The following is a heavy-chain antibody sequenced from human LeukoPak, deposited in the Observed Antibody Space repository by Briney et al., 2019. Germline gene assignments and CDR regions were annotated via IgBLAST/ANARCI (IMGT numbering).Heavy chain of an antibody. J-gene: IGHJ4*02. CDR3: ARERASSGSELDY. CDR1: KFTFSNYA. D-gene: IGHD6-19*01. Sequence: GGSLRLSCVASKFTFSNYAIHWVRQGPGKGLEWVAFVSYDGGTNYYAESVKGRFTISRDTSKNTVYLQMNSLSGEDTAVYYCARERASSGSELDYWGQGPLVTVSS. CDR2: VSYDGGTN. V-gene: IGHV3-30*04.